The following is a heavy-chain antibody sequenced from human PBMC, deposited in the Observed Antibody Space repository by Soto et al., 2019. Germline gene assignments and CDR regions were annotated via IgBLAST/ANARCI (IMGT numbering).Heavy chain of an antibody. V-gene: IGHV4-59*01. CDR2: IYYSGST. D-gene: IGHD3-10*01. CDR1: GVSISSYY. CDR3: ARGWFGELFHDPFDY. J-gene: IGHJ4*02. Sequence: SETLSLTCTVSGVSISSYYWSWIRQPPVKGLEWIGYIYYSGSTNYNPSLKSRVTISVDTSKNQFSLKLSSVTAADTAVYYCARGWFGELFHDPFDYWGQGTLVTVSS.